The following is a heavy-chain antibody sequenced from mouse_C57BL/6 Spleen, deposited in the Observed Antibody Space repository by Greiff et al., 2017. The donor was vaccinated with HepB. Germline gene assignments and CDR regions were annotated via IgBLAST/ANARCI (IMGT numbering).Heavy chain of an antibody. Sequence: EVKLQESGGGLVQPGGSLKLSCAASGFTFSDYGMAWVRQAPRKGPEWVAFISNLAYSSYYADTVTGRFTISRENAKNTLYLEMSRLRSEDTAMYYCARKGDYYGSSYWYFDVWGTGTTVTVSS. CDR2: ISNLAYSS. D-gene: IGHD1-1*01. CDR1: GFTFSDYG. CDR3: ARKGDYYGSSYWYFDV. V-gene: IGHV5-15*01. J-gene: IGHJ1*03.